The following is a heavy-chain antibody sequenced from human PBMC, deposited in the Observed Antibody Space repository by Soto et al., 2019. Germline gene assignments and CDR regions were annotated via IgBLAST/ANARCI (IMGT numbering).Heavy chain of an antibody. D-gene: IGHD2-15*01. CDR2: IIPIFGTA. V-gene: IGHV1-69*13. Sequence: AVKVSCKASGGTFSHYAISWVRQAPGQGLEWMGGIIPIFGTANYAQKFQGRVTISADESTSTAYMELSSLRSEDTAVYYCARSPCSGGSCSSRYFDYWGQGTLVTVSS. CDR1: GGTFSHYA. CDR3: ARSPCSGGSCSSRYFDY. J-gene: IGHJ4*02.